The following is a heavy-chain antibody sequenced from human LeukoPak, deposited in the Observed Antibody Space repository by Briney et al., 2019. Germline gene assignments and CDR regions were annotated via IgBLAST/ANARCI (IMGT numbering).Heavy chain of an antibody. V-gene: IGHV1-18*01. CDR1: GYTFTSYG. CDR3: ARESHETREDY. Sequence: ASVKVSCKSSGYTFTSYGISWVRQAPGQGLEWMGWISANNGDTDYPPKLQDRVTMTTDTYTSTAYMELRSLRSDDTAMYYCARESHETREDYWGQGTLVTVSS. CDR2: ISANNGDT. J-gene: IGHJ4*02. D-gene: IGHD1-1*01.